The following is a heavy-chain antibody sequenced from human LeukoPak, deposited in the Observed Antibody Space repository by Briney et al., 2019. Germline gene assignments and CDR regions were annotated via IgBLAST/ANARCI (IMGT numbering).Heavy chain of an antibody. V-gene: IGHV3-30*18. CDR1: GFIFSSYA. CDR2: ISYDGSNK. J-gene: IGHJ4*02. CDR3: AKDRVEGKQWLAQFGS. D-gene: IGHD6-19*01. Sequence: PSGGSLRLSCAASGFIFSSYAMYWVRQAPGKGLEWVAVISYDGSNKYYGDSVKGRFTISRDNSKSTLYLQTNTLRVEDAAVYYCAKDRVEGKQWLAQFGSWGQGTLVTVSS.